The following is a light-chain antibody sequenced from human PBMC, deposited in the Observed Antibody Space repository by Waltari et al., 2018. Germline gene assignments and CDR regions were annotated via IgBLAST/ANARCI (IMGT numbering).Light chain of an antibody. Sequence: EIVLTQSPGTLSLSPGDRATISCRASQSVGRPLAWYQLKPGQAPRLLIYAASTRATGIPDRFSGSGSGTDFSLTISRLEPEDFAVYFCQHYVRLPATFGQGTRVEIK. CDR3: QHYVRLPAT. J-gene: IGKJ1*01. CDR1: QSVGRP. CDR2: AAS. V-gene: IGKV3-20*01.